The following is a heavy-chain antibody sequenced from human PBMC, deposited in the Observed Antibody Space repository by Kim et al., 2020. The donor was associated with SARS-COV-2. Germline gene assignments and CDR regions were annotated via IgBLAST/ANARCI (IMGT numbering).Heavy chain of an antibody. CDR3: ARGGMIVLDDAFDI. Sequence: NPSLKSRVTISVDKSKNQFPLKLSSVTAADTAVYYCARGGMIVLDDAFDIWGQGTMVTVSS. D-gene: IGHD3-22*01. V-gene: IGHV4-39*06. J-gene: IGHJ3*02.